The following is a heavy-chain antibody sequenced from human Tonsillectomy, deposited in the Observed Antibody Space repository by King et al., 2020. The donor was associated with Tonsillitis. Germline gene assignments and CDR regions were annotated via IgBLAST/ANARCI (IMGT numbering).Heavy chain of an antibody. Sequence: QLQESGPGLVKPSETLSLTCTVSGGSISSSSYYWGWIRQPPGKGLEWIGSIYYSGSTYYNPSLKSRVTISVDTSKNQFSLKLSSGTAADTAVYYCARQGEYYDFWSGYYTGIDYYYYMDVWGKGTTVTVSS. CDR1: GGSISSSSYY. CDR3: ARQGEYYDFWSGYYTGIDYYYYMDV. J-gene: IGHJ6*03. CDR2: IYYSGST. D-gene: IGHD3-3*01. V-gene: IGHV4-39*01.